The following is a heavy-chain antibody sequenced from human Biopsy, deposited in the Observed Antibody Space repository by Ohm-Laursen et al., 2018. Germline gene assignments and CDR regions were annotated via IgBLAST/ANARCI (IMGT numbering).Heavy chain of an antibody. CDR2: IYTSGIT. V-gene: IGHV4-4*07. CDR1: GGSLSSYS. Sequence: SDTLSLTWTVSGGSLSSYSWSWIRQPAGKGLEWIGQIYTSGITNYNPSLKSRVTMSVDTSKNKFSLRVSSVTAADTAVYYCARDRDRRGWFDPWSQGTLVTVSS. D-gene: IGHD1-14*01. CDR3: ARDRDRRGWFDP. J-gene: IGHJ5*02.